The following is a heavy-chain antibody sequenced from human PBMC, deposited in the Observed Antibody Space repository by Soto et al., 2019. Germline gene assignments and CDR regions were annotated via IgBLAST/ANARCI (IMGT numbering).Heavy chain of an antibody. CDR1: GDSISNYY. CDR3: ARDQGIASSGPFDY. CDR2: IYHSGNT. D-gene: IGHD6-13*01. J-gene: IGHJ4*02. Sequence: QVQLQESGPGLVKPSETLSLTCTVSGDSISNYYWSWIRQAPGKGLEWIGFIYHSGNTNYNPSLKGRVTMSIDTSKSQFSLKLNSVTAADTAVYYCARDQGIASSGPFDYWGPGTLVTVSS. V-gene: IGHV4-59*01.